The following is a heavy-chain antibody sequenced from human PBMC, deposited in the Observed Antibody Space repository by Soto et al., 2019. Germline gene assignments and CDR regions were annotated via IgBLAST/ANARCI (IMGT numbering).Heavy chain of an antibody. J-gene: IGHJ4*02. CDR3: ARDLNTGYIDY. D-gene: IGHD5-12*01. CDR1: GFTFGRSG. CDR2: IWFDGSKK. V-gene: IGHV3-33*01. Sequence: QVQMVESGGGVVQPGTSLRLSCVASGFTFGRSGMHWVRQAPGGALEWVAIIWFDGSKKYYADSVKGRLTVSRDNSENTLYLQMDSLRGDDTAVYYCARDLNTGYIDYWGQGTLVTVSS.